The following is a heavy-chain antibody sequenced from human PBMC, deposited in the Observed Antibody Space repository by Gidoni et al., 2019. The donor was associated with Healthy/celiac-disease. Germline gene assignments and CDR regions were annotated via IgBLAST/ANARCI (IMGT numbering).Heavy chain of an antibody. Sequence: QVQLVESGGGVVQPGRSLRLSCAASGFTFSSYAMHWVRQAPGKGLEWVAVISYDGSNKYYADSVKGRFTISRDNSKNTLYLQMNSLRAEDTAVYYCARDQGYCSSTSCYPDYYYYGMDVWGQGTTVTVSS. CDR1: GFTFSSYA. CDR2: ISYDGSNK. J-gene: IGHJ6*02. D-gene: IGHD2-2*01. CDR3: ARDQGYCSSTSCYPDYYYYGMDV. V-gene: IGHV3-30*04.